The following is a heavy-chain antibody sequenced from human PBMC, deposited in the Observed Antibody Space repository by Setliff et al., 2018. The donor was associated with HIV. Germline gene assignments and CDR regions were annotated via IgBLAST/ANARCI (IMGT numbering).Heavy chain of an antibody. CDR2: MNPNSGNT. J-gene: IGHJ6*02. CDR3: ASSWSRVPYYGLDV. Sequence: GASVKVSCKASGHTFTSYDINWVRQATGRGLEWMGWMNPNSGNTGSAQKFQGRVTMTRNTSISTAYMELSSLGSEDSAVYYCASSWSRVPYYGLDVWGQGTTVTVSS. V-gene: IGHV1-8*01. D-gene: IGHD6-13*01. CDR1: GHTFTSYD.